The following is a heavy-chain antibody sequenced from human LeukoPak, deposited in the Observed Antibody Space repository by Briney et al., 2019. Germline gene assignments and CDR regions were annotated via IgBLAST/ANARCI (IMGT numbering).Heavy chain of an antibody. V-gene: IGHV1-69*13. D-gene: IGHD2-15*01. CDR3: ARDRDVHCSGGSCYSGADY. J-gene: IGHJ4*02. CDR2: IIPIFGTA. CDR1: GGTFSSYA. Sequence: SVKVSCKASGGTFSSYAISWVRQAPGQGLEWMGGIIPIFGTANYAQKFQGRVTITADESTSTAYMELSSLRSEDTAVYYCARDRDVHCSGGSCYSGADYWGQGTLVTVSS.